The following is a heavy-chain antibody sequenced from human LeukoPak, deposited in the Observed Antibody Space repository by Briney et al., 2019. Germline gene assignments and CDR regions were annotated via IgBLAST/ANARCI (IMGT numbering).Heavy chain of an antibody. CDR3: ARGPGDSSSPFDY. Sequence: GGSLRLSCEASGFTFSSYAMTWVRQAPGKGLQWVSAITGSGYNTYYADSVKGRFTISRDNSKNTLYLQMNSLRAEDTAVYYCARGPGDSSSPFDYWGQGTLVTVSS. J-gene: IGHJ4*02. V-gene: IGHV3-23*01. CDR1: GFTFSSYA. D-gene: IGHD6-6*01. CDR2: ITGSGYNT.